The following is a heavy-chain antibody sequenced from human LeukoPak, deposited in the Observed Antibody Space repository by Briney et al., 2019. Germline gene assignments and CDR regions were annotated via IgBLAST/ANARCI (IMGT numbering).Heavy chain of an antibody. V-gene: IGHV3-23*01. CDR1: GFTFSSYA. Sequence: GESLRLSCAASGFTFSSYAMSWVRQAPGKGLEWVSGISTSGGSSSYADSVKGRFTISRDNPRNTLYMQMNSLRAEDTALYYCAVMHPYYDGSGYWVQWGQGTLVTVSS. CDR3: AVMHPYYDGSGYWVQ. J-gene: IGHJ4*02. CDR2: ISTSGGSS. D-gene: IGHD3-22*01.